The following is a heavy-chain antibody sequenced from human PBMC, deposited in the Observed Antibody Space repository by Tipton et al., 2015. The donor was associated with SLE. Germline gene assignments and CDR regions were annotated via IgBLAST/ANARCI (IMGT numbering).Heavy chain of an antibody. D-gene: IGHD2-15*01. CDR1: GGSFSGYY. CDR2: INHSGST. Sequence: TLSLTCAVYGGSFSGYYWSWIRQPPGKGLELIGEINHSGSTNYNPSLKSRVTISVDTSKNQFSLKLSSVTAADTAVHYCARKACGGSCYARRGAFDIWGQGTMVTVSS. V-gene: IGHV4-34*01. CDR3: ARKACGGSCYARRGAFDI. J-gene: IGHJ3*02.